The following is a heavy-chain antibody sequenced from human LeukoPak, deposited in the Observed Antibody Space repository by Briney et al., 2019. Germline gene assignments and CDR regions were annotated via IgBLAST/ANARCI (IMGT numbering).Heavy chain of an antibody. CDR2: ISGSGGST. CDR3: ARVEMATIVMVYDAFDI. Sequence: GGSLRLSCAASGFTFSSYAMSWVRQAPGKGLEWVSAISGSGGSTYYADSVKGRFTISRDNSKNTLYLQMNSLRAEDTAVYYCARVEMATIVMVYDAFDIWGQGTMVTVSS. CDR1: GFTFSSYA. J-gene: IGHJ3*02. D-gene: IGHD5-24*01. V-gene: IGHV3-23*01.